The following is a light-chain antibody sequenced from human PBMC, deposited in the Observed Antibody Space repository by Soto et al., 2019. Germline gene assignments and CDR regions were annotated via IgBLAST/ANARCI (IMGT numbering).Light chain of an antibody. Sequence: EIVLTQSPGTLSLSPGERATLSCRASQSVSSSYLAWYQQKPGQAPRLLIYGASSRATGIPDGFSGSGSGTDFTLTISRLEPEDSAVYYCQQYGSSWTFGQGTKVDIK. CDR2: GAS. V-gene: IGKV3-20*01. J-gene: IGKJ1*01. CDR1: QSVSSSY. CDR3: QQYGSSWT.